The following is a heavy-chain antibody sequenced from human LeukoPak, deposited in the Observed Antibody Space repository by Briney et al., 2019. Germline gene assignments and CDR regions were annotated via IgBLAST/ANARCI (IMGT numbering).Heavy chain of an antibody. CDR1: GGTFSSYA. CDR3: AKRRGLELLYYYYMDV. J-gene: IGHJ6*03. CDR2: IIPIFGTA. D-gene: IGHD1-7*01. V-gene: IGHV1-69*06. Sequence: ASVKVSCKASGGTFSSYAISWVRQAPGQGLERMGGIIPIFGTANYAQKFQGRVTITADKSTSTAYMELSSLRSEDTAVYYCAKRRGLELLYYYYMDVWGKGTTVTVSS.